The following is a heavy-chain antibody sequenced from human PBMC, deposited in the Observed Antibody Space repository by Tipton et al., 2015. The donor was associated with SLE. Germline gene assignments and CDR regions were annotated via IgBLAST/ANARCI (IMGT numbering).Heavy chain of an antibody. Sequence: TLSLTCTVSGGSISSSNWWSWVRQPPGKGLEWIGEIYHSGSTNYNPSLKSRVTISVDTSKNQFSLKLSSVTAADTAVYYCARGGGSRDVVVVAATYYFDYWGQGTLVTVSS. J-gene: IGHJ4*02. D-gene: IGHD2-15*01. V-gene: IGHV4-4*02. CDR2: IYHSGST. CDR1: GGSISSSNW. CDR3: ARGGGSRDVVVVAATYYFDY.